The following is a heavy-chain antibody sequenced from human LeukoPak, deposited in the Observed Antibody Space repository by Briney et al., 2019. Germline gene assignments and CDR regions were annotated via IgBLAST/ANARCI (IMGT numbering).Heavy chain of an antibody. D-gene: IGHD6-19*01. CDR2: ISYDGSNK. J-gene: IGHJ6*02. CDR3: ARNLSPYSSGWYVTYYYYGMDV. V-gene: IGHV3-30-3*01. CDR1: GFTFSSYA. Sequence: GRSLRLSCAASGFTFSSYAMHWVRQAPGKGLEWVAVISYDGSNKYYADSVKGRFTISRDNSKNTLYLQMNSLRAEDTAVYYCARNLSPYSSGWYVTYYYYGMDVWGQGTTVTVSS.